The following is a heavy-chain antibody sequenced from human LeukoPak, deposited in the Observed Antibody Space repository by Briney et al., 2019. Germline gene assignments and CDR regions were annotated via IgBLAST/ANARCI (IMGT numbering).Heavy chain of an antibody. J-gene: IGHJ4*02. CDR2: ISYDGSNK. V-gene: IGHV3-30*18. CDR1: GFTFSSYD. Sequence: GGSLRLSCAASGFTFSSYDMHWVSQAPGKGLEWVAVISYDGSNKNYADSVKGRFTISRDNSKNTLYLQMNSLRAEDTAVYYCAKDKALRTKYYFDYWGQGTLVTVSS. CDR3: AKDKALRTKYYFDY. D-gene: IGHD1/OR15-1a*01.